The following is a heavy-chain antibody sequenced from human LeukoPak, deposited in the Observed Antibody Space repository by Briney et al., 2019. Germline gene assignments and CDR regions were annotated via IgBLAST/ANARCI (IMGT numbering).Heavy chain of an antibody. V-gene: IGHV1-8*03. CDR1: GYTFSNND. D-gene: IGHD3-10*01. CDR2: MNPDSGDT. J-gene: IGHJ6*03. CDR3: ARGLHYYGSGTYYNPFLNYYYMDV. Sequence: GASVRVSCKASGYTFSNNDINWVRQATGQGLEWMGWMNPDSGDTGYAQNFQGRVTITGNTSISTAYMELSSLKSEDTAVYYCARGLHYYGSGTYYNPFLNYYYMDVWGKGTTVTVSS.